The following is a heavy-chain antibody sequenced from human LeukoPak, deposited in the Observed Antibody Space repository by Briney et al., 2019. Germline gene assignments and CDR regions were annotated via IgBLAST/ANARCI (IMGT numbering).Heavy chain of an antibody. CDR1: GYTFTGYY. V-gene: IGHV1-2*02. CDR3: ALLEWSPTWDGFDP. Sequence: ASVKVSCKASGYTFTGYYMHWVRQAPEQGLEWMGWINPNSGGTNYAQKFQGRVTMTRDTSIRTGYMELSRLRSDDTAVYYCALLEWSPTWDGFDPWGQGTLVTVSS. J-gene: IGHJ5*02. CDR2: INPNSGGT. D-gene: IGHD3-3*01.